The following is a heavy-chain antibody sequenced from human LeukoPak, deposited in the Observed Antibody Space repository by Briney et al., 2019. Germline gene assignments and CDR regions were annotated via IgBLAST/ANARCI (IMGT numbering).Heavy chain of an antibody. D-gene: IGHD3-10*01. CDR3: ATIPMVRGIIVDY. CDR1: GHTLTQLS. V-gene: IGHV1-24*01. Sequence: ASVKDSCKVSGHTLTQLSMHWVRQAPGKGLEWMGGFDPDPGETDYAQKVNGRVSMTEDTSTDTAYMELSSLKSEDTAMYYCATIPMVRGIIVDYWGQGTLITVSS. J-gene: IGHJ4*02. CDR2: FDPDPGET.